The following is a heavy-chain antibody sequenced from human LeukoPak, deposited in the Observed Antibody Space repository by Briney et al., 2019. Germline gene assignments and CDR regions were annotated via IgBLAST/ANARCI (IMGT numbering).Heavy chain of an antibody. Sequence: GGSLRLSCAASGFTFSIYGMHWVRQAPGEGLEWVAFTRYDGSHSYCEDSVKGRFTISRDNSKNTLYLQMNSLRAGDTAVHFCANPVVSAPPPFHYWAQGTQVTVSS. V-gene: IGHV3-30*02. D-gene: IGHD2-15*01. CDR2: TRYDGSHS. CDR1: GFTFSIYG. CDR3: ANPVVSAPPPFHY. J-gene: IGHJ4*02.